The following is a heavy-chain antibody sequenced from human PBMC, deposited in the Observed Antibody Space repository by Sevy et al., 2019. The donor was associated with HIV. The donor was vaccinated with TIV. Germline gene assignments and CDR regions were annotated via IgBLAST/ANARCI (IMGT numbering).Heavy chain of an antibody. Sequence: GGSLRLSCAASGLIFSDYYMGWVRQAPGKGLEWVADISSGNTYTNYADSVKGRFTISRDNAKKSLYLQMNTLRAEDTAVYYCARLRVNASAPYYFDYWGQRALVTVSS. CDR3: ARLRVNASAPYYFDY. J-gene: IGHJ4*02. CDR1: GLIFSDYY. CDR2: ISSGNTYT. V-gene: IGHV3-11*06. D-gene: IGHD1-1*01.